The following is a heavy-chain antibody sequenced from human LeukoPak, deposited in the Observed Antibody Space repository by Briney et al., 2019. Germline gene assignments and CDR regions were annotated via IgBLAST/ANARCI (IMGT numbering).Heavy chain of an antibody. V-gene: IGHV3-30-3*01. J-gene: IGHJ4*02. Sequence: PGGSLRLSCAASGYTFSSYAMLWVRQAPGKGLEWVTIISYDGNDKYYADSVKGRFTISKDNSQNTLYLQMNSLTTEDTAVYYCARTPPGLGAANFWGQGTLVTVSS. CDR1: GYTFSSYA. CDR3: ARTPPGLGAANF. CDR2: ISYDGNDK.